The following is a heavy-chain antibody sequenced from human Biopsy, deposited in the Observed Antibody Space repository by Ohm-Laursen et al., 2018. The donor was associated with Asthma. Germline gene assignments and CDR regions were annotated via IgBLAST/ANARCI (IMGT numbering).Heavy chain of an antibody. CDR2: ISGYNGDT. V-gene: IGHV1-18*04. D-gene: IGHD2-15*01. Sequence: VSSVNVSCKASGYTFSNYAISWVRQAPGQVLEWMGWISGYNGDTKFAQNVKGRLSLTTDTSTSTAYMELRSLTSDESAVYYCVRDKVVVVPGSKGPTDWFDPWGQGTLVTVSS. J-gene: IGHJ5*02. CDR1: GYTFSNYA. CDR3: VRDKVVVVPGSKGPTDWFDP.